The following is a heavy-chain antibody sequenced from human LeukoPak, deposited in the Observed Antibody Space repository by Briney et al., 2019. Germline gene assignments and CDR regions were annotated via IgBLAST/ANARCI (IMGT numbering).Heavy chain of an antibody. CDR2: FDPEDGET. CDR3: TAAGTGYYGMDV. Sequence: ASVKVSCKVSGYTLTKLSMHGVRQAPGKGLEWMGGFDPEDGETIYAQKFQGRVTMTEDTSTDTAYMELSSLRSEDTAVYYCTAAGTGYYGMDVWGKGTTVTVSS. J-gene: IGHJ6*04. D-gene: IGHD6-13*01. V-gene: IGHV1-24*01. CDR1: GYTLTKLS.